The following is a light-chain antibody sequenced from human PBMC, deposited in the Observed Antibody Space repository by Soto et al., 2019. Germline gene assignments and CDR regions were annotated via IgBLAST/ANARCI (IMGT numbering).Light chain of an antibody. CDR3: QQSYSTPPL. Sequence: DIQMTQSPSTLSATAGDRVTITCRASQSISSWLAWYQHKPGKAPKLLIYKASHLENGVPSRFSGSGSGTEFTLTISSLQPGDFATYYCQQSYSTPPLFGQGTKVDIK. CDR2: KAS. CDR1: QSISSW. J-gene: IGKJ1*01. V-gene: IGKV1-5*03.